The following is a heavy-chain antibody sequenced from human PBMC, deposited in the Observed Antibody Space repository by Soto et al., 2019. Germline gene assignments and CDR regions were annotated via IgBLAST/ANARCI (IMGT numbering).Heavy chain of an antibody. CDR2: INSRSNYI. J-gene: IGHJ4*02. CDR1: GFSFSNYN. V-gene: IGHV3-21*04. CDR3: VKGDCSGGRCYRGFDY. D-gene: IGHD2-15*01. Sequence: PGGSLRLSCAASGFSFSNYNMNWVRQAPGKGLEWVSSINSRSNYIYYADSVKGRFTISRDNAKNSLYLQMNSLRAEDTAIYYCVKGDCSGGRCYRGFDYWGQGTLVTVSS.